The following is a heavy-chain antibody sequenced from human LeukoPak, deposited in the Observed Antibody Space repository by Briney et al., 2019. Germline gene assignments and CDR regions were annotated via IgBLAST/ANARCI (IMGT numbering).Heavy chain of an antibody. D-gene: IGHD4-11*01. CDR2: ITSSSGYI. CDR3: ARGNSHSFDY. CDR1: GFTFSDYT. J-gene: IGHJ4*02. Sequence: GGSLRLSCAASGFTFSDYTMNWVRQAPGKGLEWVSYITSSSGYIYYADSVKGRFTISRDNAKNTLYLQMNSLRAEDTAVYYCARGNSHSFDYWGKGALVTVSS. V-gene: IGHV3-21*01.